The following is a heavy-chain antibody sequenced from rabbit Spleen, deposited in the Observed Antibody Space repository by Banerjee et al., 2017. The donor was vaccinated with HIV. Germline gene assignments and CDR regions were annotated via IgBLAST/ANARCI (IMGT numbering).Heavy chain of an antibody. V-gene: IGHV1S7*01. CDR2: IDPVFGPT. J-gene: IGHJ6*01. Sequence: HLKESGGGLVQPGGSLKLSCTASGFTLSNYYMNWVRQAPGKGLEWIGYIDPVFGPTYYARWVNGRFTISSHNAQNTLYLQMNSLTAADTATYFCARDSQYAAYAGFGYATLDYGMDLWGPGTLVTVS. CDR1: GFTLSNYY. D-gene: IGHD6-1*01. CDR3: ARDSQYAAYAGFGYATLDYGMDL.